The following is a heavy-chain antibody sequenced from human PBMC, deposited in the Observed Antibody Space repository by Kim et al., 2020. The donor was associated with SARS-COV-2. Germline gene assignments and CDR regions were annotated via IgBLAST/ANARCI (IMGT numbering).Heavy chain of an antibody. J-gene: IGHJ2*01. V-gene: IGHV3-66*01. CDR1: GFSVRNTY. D-gene: IGHD3-22*01. CDR3: PRAGYHDSSGHYF. CDR2: IFSYGRT. Sequence: GRSLRLSCAPSGFSVRNTYLSWVRQAPGKGLEWVSLIFSYGRTFYADSVKGRFTVSKDNSKDTLYLQMNSLGAEDTAVYFCPRAGYHDSSGHYF.